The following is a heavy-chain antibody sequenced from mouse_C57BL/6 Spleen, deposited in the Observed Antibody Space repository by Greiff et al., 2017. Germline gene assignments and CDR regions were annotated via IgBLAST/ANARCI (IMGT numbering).Heavy chain of an antibody. J-gene: IGHJ4*01. CDR2: IDPSDSYT. CDR3: ARDSNEAMDD. V-gene: IGHV1-50*01. D-gene: IGHD2-5*01. CDR1: GYTFTSYW. Sequence: QVQLQQPGAELVKPGASVKLSCKASGYTFTSYWMQWVKQRPGQGLEWIGEIDPSDSYTNYNQKFKGKATLTVDTSSSTAYMQLSSLTSEDSAVYYCARDSNEAMDDWGQGTSVTVSS.